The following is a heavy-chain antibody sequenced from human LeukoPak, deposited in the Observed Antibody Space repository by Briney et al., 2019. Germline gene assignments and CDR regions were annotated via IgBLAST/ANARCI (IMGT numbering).Heavy chain of an antibody. CDR2: ISSTSGDI. D-gene: IGHD5-18*01. Sequence: GGSLRLSCAASGFTFSNSGMSWVRQAPGKGLEWVSFISSTSGDIYYADSVRGRFTISRDNAKNSLYLQMNSLRADDTAVYYCAKVGAFTAINFWGQGTLVTVSS. J-gene: IGHJ4*02. CDR3: AKVGAFTAINF. V-gene: IGHV3-21*01. CDR1: GFTFSNSG.